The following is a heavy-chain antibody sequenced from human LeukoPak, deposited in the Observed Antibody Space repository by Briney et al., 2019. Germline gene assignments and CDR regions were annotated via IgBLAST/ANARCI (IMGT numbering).Heavy chain of an antibody. CDR1: GGSISSYY. D-gene: IGHD3-22*01. J-gene: IGHJ4*02. CDR2: IYTSGST. Sequence: SETLSLTCTVSGGSISSYYWSWLRQPAGKGLEWIGRIYTSGSTNYNPSLKSRVTMSVDTSKNQFSLKLSSVTAAATAVYYCERAIPPYDKAPLEYFDYWGQGTLVTVSS. CDR3: ERAIPPYDKAPLEYFDY. V-gene: IGHV4-4*07.